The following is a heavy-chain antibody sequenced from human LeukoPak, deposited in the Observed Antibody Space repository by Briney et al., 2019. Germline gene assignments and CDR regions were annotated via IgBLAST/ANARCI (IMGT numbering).Heavy chain of an antibody. Sequence: GGSLRLSCAASGFTFSSYAMHWVRQAPGKGLEYVSAISSNGGSTYYADSVKGRFTISRDNSKNTLYLQMGSLRAEDMAVYYCARDGSPYYDILTGYSDYWGQGTLVTVSS. V-gene: IGHV3-64*02. D-gene: IGHD3-9*01. CDR3: ARDGSPYYDILTGYSDY. CDR1: GFTFSSYA. J-gene: IGHJ4*02. CDR2: ISSNGGST.